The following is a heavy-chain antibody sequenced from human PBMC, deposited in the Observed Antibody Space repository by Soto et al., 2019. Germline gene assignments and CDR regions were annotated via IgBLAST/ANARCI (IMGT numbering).Heavy chain of an antibody. CDR1: GFTFSNAW. Sequence: EVQLVESGGGLVKPGGSLRLSCAASGFTFSNAWMNWVRQAPGKGLEWVGRIKSKTDGGTTDYAAPVKGRFTISRDDSNNTLYLQMNSLKTEDTSVYYCTTGGEWVMTTGDFDYWGQGTLVTVSS. J-gene: IGHJ4*02. D-gene: IGHD4-17*01. V-gene: IGHV3-15*07. CDR3: TTGGEWVMTTGDFDY. CDR2: IKSKTDGGTT.